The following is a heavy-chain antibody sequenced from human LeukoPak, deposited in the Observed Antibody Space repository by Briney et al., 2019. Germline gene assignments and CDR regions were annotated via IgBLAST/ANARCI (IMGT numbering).Heavy chain of an antibody. CDR1: SGSISGSDYY. CDR2: INYSGNT. V-gene: IGHV4-39*02. D-gene: IGHD3-22*01. Sequence: SETLSLTCSVSSGSISGSDYYWCWIRQPPGTGLEWIGSINYSGNTYYDSSLKSRVTISVDTAKNHFSLRLSSVTAADTAVYYCARGRDSRGYQFMGFDSWGQGTLVTVSS. CDR3: ARGRDSRGYQFMGFDS. J-gene: IGHJ4*02.